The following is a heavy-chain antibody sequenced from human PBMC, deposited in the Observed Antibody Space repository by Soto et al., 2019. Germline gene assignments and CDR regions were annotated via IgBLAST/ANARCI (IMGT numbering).Heavy chain of an antibody. V-gene: IGHV3-74*01. D-gene: IGHD1-26*01. CDR1: GFSFSSYW. J-gene: IGHJ5*02. CDR2: INSDGSTT. CDR3: ARVLTGSYNWFDP. Sequence: EVQLVESGGGLVQPGGSLRLSCAASGFSFSSYWMHWVRQVPGKGLVWVSRINSDGSTTTYADSVKGRFTISRDNAKNTLYLQMNSLRVEDTAVYYCARVLTGSYNWFDPWGQRTLVTVSS.